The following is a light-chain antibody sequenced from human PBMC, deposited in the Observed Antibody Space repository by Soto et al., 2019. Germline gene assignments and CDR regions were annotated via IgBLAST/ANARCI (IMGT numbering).Light chain of an antibody. CDR3: QQSYNTPLT. J-gene: IGKJ4*01. CDR2: GAS. Sequence: DIQMTQSPSSLSTSIGDRVTITCRASQSIINYLNWYQQKPGKAPNLLIYGASNLQRGVPSRFSGSGSGTDFTLTISSLQPEEFATYYCQQSYNTPLTFGGGTKVEIQ. V-gene: IGKV1-39*01. CDR1: QSIINY.